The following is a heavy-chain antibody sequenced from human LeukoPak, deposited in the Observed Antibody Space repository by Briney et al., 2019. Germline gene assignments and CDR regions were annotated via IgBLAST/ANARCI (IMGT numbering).Heavy chain of an antibody. V-gene: IGHV4-61*02. J-gene: IGHJ3*02. CDR1: GGSISSGSYY. CDR3: ARAHREVLRAFDI. CDR2: IYTSGST. D-gene: IGHD3-10*01. Sequence: SSQTLSLTCTVSGGSISSGSYYWSWIRQPAGKGLEWIGRIYTSGSTNYNPSLKSRVTISVDTSKNQFSLKLSSVTAADTAVYYCARAHREVLRAFDIWGQGTMVTVSS.